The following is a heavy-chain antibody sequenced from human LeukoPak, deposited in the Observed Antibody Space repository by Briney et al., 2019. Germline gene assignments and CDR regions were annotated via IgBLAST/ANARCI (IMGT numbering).Heavy chain of an antibody. CDR1: GFTFSSYA. Sequence: GGSLRLSCAPSGFTFSSYAMNWVRQAPGKGLEWVSGISASGGSTYYADSVKGRFTISRDNAKNTLYLQMNSLRAEDTAVYYCARGPAITMVRGKGPNDYWGQGTLVTVSS. D-gene: IGHD3-10*01. CDR3: ARGPAITMVRGKGPNDY. CDR2: ISASGGST. V-gene: IGHV3-23*01. J-gene: IGHJ4*02.